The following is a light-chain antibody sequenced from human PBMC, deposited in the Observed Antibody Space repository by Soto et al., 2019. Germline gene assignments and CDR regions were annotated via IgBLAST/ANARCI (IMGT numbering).Light chain of an antibody. J-gene: IGLJ2*01. CDR3: SSYTSSSTLVV. V-gene: IGLV2-14*01. Sequence: QSVLTQPASVSGSPGQSITISCTGTSSDIGAYNYVSWYQQHPGKAPKLMIYDVSNRPSGVSNRFSGSKSGNTASLTISGLQAEDEADYYCSSYTSSSTLVVLGGGTKLTVL. CDR2: DVS. CDR1: SSDIGAYNY.